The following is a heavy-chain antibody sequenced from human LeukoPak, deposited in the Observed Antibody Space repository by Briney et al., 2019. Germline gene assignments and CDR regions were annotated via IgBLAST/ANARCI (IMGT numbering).Heavy chain of an antibody. CDR1: GGSFSGYY. D-gene: IGHD3-3*01. J-gene: IGHJ6*02. V-gene: IGHV4-34*01. CDR2: INHSGST. Sequence: SETLSLTCAVYGGSFSGYYWSWIRQPPGKGLGWIGEINHSGSTNYNPSLKRRVTISVDTSKNQFSLKLSSVTAADTAVYYCARVMEYMDVWGQGTTVTVSS. CDR3: ARVMEYMDV.